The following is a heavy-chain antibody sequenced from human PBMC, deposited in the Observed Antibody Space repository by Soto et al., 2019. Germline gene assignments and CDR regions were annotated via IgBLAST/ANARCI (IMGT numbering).Heavy chain of an antibody. CDR2: IYYSGST. J-gene: IGHJ4*02. CDR3: ARARHVETVLFDY. V-gene: IGHV4-31*03. CDR1: GGSISSGGYY. Sequence: SETLSLTCTVSGGSISSGGYYWSWIRQHPGKGLEWIGYIYYSGSTYYNPSLKSRVTISVDTSKNQLSLKLSSVTAADTAVYYCARARHVETVLFDYWGQGTLVTSPQ.